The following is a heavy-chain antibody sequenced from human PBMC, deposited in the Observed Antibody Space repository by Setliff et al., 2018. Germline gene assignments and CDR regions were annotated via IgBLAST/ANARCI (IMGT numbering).Heavy chain of an antibody. D-gene: IGHD3-3*01. J-gene: IGHJ4*02. CDR2: IYDSGST. CDR3: ARGFLAAPFDY. CDR1: GGSISGHY. V-gene: IGHV4-59*11. Sequence: SETLSLTCIVSGGSISGHYWSWIRQSPGKGLEWIGSIYDSGSTNYNPSLKSRVTIFVDTSKNQFSLKLKSVTAADTAMYFCARGFLAAPFDYWGQGTRVTV.